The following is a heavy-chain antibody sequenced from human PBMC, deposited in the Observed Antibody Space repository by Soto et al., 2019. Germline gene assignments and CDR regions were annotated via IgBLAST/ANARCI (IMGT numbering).Heavy chain of an antibody. CDR2: INTYNGNT. CDR1: GYTFTNYG. V-gene: IGHV1-18*01. D-gene: IGHD3-10*01. Sequence: ASVKVSCKASGYTFTNYGISWVRQAPGQGLEWMGWINTYNGNTNHAQKLQGRVTMTTDTSTSTAYMELRSLRSDDTAVYYCARVVGWGTYYNQYNGFDLWGQGTLVTVSS. CDR3: ARVVGWGTYYNQYNGFDL. J-gene: IGHJ5*02.